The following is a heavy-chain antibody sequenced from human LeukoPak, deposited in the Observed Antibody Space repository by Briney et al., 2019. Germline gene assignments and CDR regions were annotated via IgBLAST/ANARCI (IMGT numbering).Heavy chain of an antibody. CDR3: ARSSSGIAVAGDAFDI. J-gene: IGHJ3*02. V-gene: IGHV1-2*02. Sequence: ASVKVSCKASGYTFTGYYMHWVRQAPGQGLEWMGWINPNSGGTNYAQKFQGRVTMTRDTSISTAYMELGRLRSDDTAVYYCARSSSGIAVAGDAFDIWGQGTMVTVSS. CDR2: INPNSGGT. CDR1: GYTFTGYY. D-gene: IGHD6-19*01.